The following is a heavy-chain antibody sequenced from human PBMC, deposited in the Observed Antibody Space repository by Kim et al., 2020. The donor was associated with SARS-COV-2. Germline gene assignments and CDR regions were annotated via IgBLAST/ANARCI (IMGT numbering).Heavy chain of an antibody. CDR2: VYYSGST. Sequence: SETLSLTCTVSGGSISSYFWTWIRQPPGKGLEWIGNVYYSGSTNYNPSLKSRVTISVDTSKNQFSLKLSSVTAADTAVYYCARPQFRGSGSYPLDYWGQG. CDR3: ARPQFRGSGSYPLDY. J-gene: IGHJ4*02. CDR1: GGSISSYF. V-gene: IGHV4-59*08. D-gene: IGHD3-10*01.